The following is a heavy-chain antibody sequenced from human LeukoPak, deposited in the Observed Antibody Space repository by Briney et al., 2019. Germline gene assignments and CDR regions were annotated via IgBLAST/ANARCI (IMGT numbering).Heavy chain of an antibody. CDR2: ISGSGGST. CDR3: AKGSSGWPNFFDY. D-gene: IGHD6-19*01. CDR1: GFTFSSYA. J-gene: IGHJ4*02. V-gene: IGHV3-23*01. Sequence: GGSLRLSCAASGFTFSSYAMSWVRQAPGKGLEWVSAISGSGGSTYYADSVKGRFTISRDNSKYTLYLQMNSLRAEDTAVYYCAKGSSGWPNFFDYWGQGTLVTVSS.